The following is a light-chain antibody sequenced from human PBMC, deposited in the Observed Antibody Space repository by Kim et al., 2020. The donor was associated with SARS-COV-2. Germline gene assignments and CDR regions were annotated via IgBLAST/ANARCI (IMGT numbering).Light chain of an antibody. CDR2: YVS. J-gene: IGLJ2*01. Sequence: GQSIPISCTGTSSDIGTYNYVSWYQQSPGKAPKLMIYYVSVRPSGVSNRFSGSKSGNTASLTISGLQAEDEADYYCNSYTMSSTPLFGGGTQLTVL. CDR1: SSDIGTYNY. CDR3: NSYTMSSTPL. V-gene: IGLV2-14*03.